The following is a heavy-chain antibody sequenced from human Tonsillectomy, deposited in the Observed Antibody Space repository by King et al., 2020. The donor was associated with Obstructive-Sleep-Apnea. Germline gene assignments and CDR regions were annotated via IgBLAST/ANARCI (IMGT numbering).Heavy chain of an antibody. CDR2: ISVDNGDT. D-gene: IGHD6-13*01. Sequence: VQLVESGVEVKKPGASVKVSCKASGYTFTSYGITWVRLAPGQGLEWMGWISVDNGDTKYAQKFQGRVTMTTDTSTNTAYMELRSLRSDDTAVYYCARYAYAAVGSTDYFDYWGQGTLVTVSS. V-gene: IGHV1-18*04. CDR1: GYTFTSYG. J-gene: IGHJ4*02. CDR3: ARYAYAAVGSTDYFDY.